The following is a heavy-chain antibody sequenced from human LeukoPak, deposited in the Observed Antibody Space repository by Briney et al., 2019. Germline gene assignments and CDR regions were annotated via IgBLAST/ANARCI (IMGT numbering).Heavy chain of an antibody. J-gene: IGHJ4*02. Sequence: PGRSLRLSCAASGFTFDDYAMHWVRQAPGKGLEWVSGISWNSGSIGYADSVKGRFTISRDNAKNSLYLQMNSLRAEDTAVYYCARVVYGGNPFDYWGQGTLVTVSS. CDR3: ARVVYGGNPFDY. V-gene: IGHV3-9*01. CDR1: GFTFDDYA. CDR2: ISWNSGSI. D-gene: IGHD4-23*01.